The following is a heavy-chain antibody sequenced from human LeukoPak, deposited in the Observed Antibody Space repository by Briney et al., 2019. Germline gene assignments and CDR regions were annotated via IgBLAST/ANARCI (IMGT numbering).Heavy chain of an antibody. V-gene: IGHV3-53*01. CDR1: GFTFSNYN. J-gene: IGHJ6*02. CDR2: IYSGGST. Sequence: GGSLRLSCAASGFTFSNYNMNWVRQAPGKGLEWVSVIYSGGSTYYADSVKGRFTISRDNSKNTLYLQMNSLRAEDTAVYYCAHLRVRGGVDYYGMDVWGQGTTVTVSS. D-gene: IGHD3-10*01. CDR3: AHLRVRGGVDYYGMDV.